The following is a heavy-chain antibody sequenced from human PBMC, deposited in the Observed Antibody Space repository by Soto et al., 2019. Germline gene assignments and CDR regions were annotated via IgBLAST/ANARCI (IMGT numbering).Heavy chain of an antibody. Sequence: GGSLRLSCAASGFTFSSYAMSWVRQAPGKGLEWVSAISGSGGSTYYADSVKGRFTISRDNSKNTLYLQMNSLRAEDTAVYYCAKSSHTNPGSIGPYGSGSYVVVSHRRINWFDPWGQGTLVTLSS. D-gene: IGHD3-10*01. CDR1: GFTFSSYA. V-gene: IGHV3-23*01. J-gene: IGHJ5*02. CDR3: AKSSHTNPGSIGPYGSGSYVVVSHRRINWFDP. CDR2: ISGSGGST.